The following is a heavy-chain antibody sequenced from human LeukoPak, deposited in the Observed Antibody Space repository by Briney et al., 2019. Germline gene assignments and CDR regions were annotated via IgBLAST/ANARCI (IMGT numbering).Heavy chain of an antibody. Sequence: SETLSLTCAVYGGSFSGYYWSWIRQPPGKGLEWIGEINHSGSTNYNPSLKSRVTIPVDTSKNQFSLKLSSVTAADTAVYYCARGTAGSGSYYKVPFDYWGQGTLVTVSS. CDR1: GGSFSGYY. CDR3: ARGTAGSGSYYKVPFDY. CDR2: INHSGST. D-gene: IGHD3-10*01. V-gene: IGHV4-34*01. J-gene: IGHJ4*02.